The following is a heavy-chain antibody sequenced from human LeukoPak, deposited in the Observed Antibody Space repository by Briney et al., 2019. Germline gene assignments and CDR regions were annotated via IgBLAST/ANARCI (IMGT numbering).Heavy chain of an antibody. D-gene: IGHD6-13*01. Sequence: LETLSLTCTVSGGSISSYYWSWIRQPAGKGLEWIGRIYTSGSTNYNPSLKSRVTISVDTSKNQFSLNLTSVTAADTAVYYCARVKTAAGGDWFDPWGQGTLVTVSS. V-gene: IGHV4-4*07. J-gene: IGHJ5*02. CDR2: IYTSGST. CDR3: ARVKTAAGGDWFDP. CDR1: GGSISSYY.